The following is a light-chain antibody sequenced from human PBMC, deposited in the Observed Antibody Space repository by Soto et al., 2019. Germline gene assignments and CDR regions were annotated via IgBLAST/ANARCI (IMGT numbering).Light chain of an antibody. CDR2: QDS. Sequence: SYELTQPPSVSVSPGQTASITCSGDKLGDKYACWYQQKPGQSPVLVIYQDSKRPSGIPERFSGSNSGNTATLTISGTQAMDEADYYCQAWDSSTGWFFGTGTKVTVL. CDR1: KLGDKY. V-gene: IGLV3-1*01. J-gene: IGLJ1*01. CDR3: QAWDSSTGWF.